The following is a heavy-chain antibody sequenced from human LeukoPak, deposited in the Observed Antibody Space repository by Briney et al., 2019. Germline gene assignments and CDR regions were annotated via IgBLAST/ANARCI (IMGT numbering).Heavy chain of an antibody. Sequence: ASVKVSCKASGGTFSSYAISWVRQAPGQGLEWMGGIIPIFGTANYAQKFQGRVTITTDESTSTAYMELSSLRSEDTAVYYRARVVGGDYGPDWYFDRWGRGTLVTVSS. CDR3: ARVVGGDYGPDWYFDR. CDR2: IIPIFGTA. D-gene: IGHD4-17*01. J-gene: IGHJ2*01. CDR1: GGTFSSYA. V-gene: IGHV1-69*05.